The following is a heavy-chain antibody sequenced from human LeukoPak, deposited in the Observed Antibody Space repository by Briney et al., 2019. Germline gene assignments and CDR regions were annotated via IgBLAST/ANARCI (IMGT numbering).Heavy chain of an antibody. CDR2: FIPILGTA. CDR3: AGIPVFGVVLHQEPV. D-gene: IGHD3-3*01. CDR1: GGTFSDYA. Sequence: ASVKVSCKASGGTFSDYALNLGRRAPGQGLEWVGGFIPILGTANSTQKFQDRVTITADISTNTDYMELSSLRSEDTAVYFCAGIPVFGVVLHQEPVWGKGTTVTVSS. J-gene: IGHJ6*04. V-gene: IGHV1-69*10.